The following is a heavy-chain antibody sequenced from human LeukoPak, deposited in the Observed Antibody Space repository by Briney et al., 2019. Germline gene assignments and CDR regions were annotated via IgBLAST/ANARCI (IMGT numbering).Heavy chain of an antibody. Sequence: GKSLRLSCAASGFTFRTYGMHWVRQAPGKGLEWVAVISYDGSNPYYGDSVKGRFTISRDNSKNTLYLQMNSLRDEDTAVYYCAKDPGDYAVDHWGQGTLVTVSS. CDR2: ISYDGSNP. V-gene: IGHV3-30*18. CDR1: GFTFRTYG. J-gene: IGHJ1*01. D-gene: IGHD4-17*01. CDR3: AKDPGDYAVDH.